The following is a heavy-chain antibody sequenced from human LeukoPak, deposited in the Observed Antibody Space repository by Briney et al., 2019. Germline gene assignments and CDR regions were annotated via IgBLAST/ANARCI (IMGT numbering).Heavy chain of an antibody. CDR1: GFRFSGSD. D-gene: IGHD6-13*01. V-gene: IGHV3-73*01. Sequence: GGSLRLSCAVTGFRFSGSDIHWVRQVSGKGLEWVGGIRSKADNYATAYAASGSGRFTISRDDSKKTAYLQMNSLRTEDTAVYYCYAGFSWYGVDYWGQGTLVTVSS. CDR3: YAGFSWYGVDY. CDR2: IRSKADNYAT. J-gene: IGHJ4*02.